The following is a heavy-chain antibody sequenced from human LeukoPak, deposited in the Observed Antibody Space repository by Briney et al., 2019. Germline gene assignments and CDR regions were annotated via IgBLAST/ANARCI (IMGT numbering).Heavy chain of an antibody. CDR1: GDSISSSTYY. V-gene: IGHV4-39*07. CDR3: ARGEAAAAADWYFDL. Sequence: SETLSLTCTVSGDSISSSTYYWGWIRQPPGKGLEWIGSMCYSGNTYYNPSLKSRVTISVDTSKNQFSLKLSSVTAADTAVYYCARGEAAAAADWYFDLWGRGTLVTVSS. J-gene: IGHJ2*01. D-gene: IGHD6-13*01. CDR2: MCYSGNT.